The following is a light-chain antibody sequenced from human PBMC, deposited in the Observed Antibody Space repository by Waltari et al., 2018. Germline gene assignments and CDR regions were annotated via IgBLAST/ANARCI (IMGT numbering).Light chain of an antibody. CDR2: AAS. J-gene: IGKJ1*01. CDR1: QGISNY. Sequence: DIQMTQSPPSLSASVGDRVTISCRASQGISNYLAWFQQKPGKVPKLLIYAASTLQSGVPSRFSGSRAGTDFTLTISSLQPEDVATYYCQKYNSAPWTFGQGTKVEIK. V-gene: IGKV1-27*01. CDR3: QKYNSAPWT.